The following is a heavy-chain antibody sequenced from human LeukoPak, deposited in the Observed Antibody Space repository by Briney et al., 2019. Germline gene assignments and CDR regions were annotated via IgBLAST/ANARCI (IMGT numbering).Heavy chain of an antibody. CDR1: GFTFSDYY. CDR2: ISSSGSTI. V-gene: IGHV3-11*04. CDR3: AREDRYSSGWRSYAFDI. Sequence: GGSLRLSCAASGFTFSDYYMSWIRQAPGKGLEWVSYISSSGSTIYYADSVKGRFTISRDNAKNSLYLQMNSLRAEDTAGYHCAREDRYSSGWRSYAFDIWGQGTMVTVSS. J-gene: IGHJ3*02. D-gene: IGHD6-19*01.